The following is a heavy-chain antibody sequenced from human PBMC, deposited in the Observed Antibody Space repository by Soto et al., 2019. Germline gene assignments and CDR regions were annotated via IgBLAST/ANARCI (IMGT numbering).Heavy chain of an antibody. D-gene: IGHD3-22*01. CDR1: GYTFTSYA. J-gene: IGHJ4*02. CDR2: INAGNGNT. CDR3: ARASYDSSGYYSSEFDY. Sequence: QVQLVQSGAEVKKPGASVKVSCKASGYTFTSYAMHWVRQAPGQRLEWMGWINAGNGNTKYSQKFQGRVTITRDTSASTAYMELSSLRSEDTAVYYCARASYDSSGYYSSEFDYWGQGTLVTVSS. V-gene: IGHV1-3*01.